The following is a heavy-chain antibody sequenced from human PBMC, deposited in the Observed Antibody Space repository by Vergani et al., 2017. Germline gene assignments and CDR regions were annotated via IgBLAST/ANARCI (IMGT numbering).Heavy chain of an antibody. J-gene: IGHJ3*02. Sequence: QVQLQESGPGLVKPSETLSLTCTVSGGSISSYYWSWIGQPPGKGLEWIGYIYYSGSTNYNPSLKSRVTISVDTSKNQFSLKLSSVTAADTAVYYCARNPYCGGDCYSDAFDIWGQGTMVTVSS. D-gene: IGHD2-21*02. CDR3: ARNPYCGGDCYSDAFDI. CDR2: IYYSGST. V-gene: IGHV4-59*01. CDR1: GGSISSYY.